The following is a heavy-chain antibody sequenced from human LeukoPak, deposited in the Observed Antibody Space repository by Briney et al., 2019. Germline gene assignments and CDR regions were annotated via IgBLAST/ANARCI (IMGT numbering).Heavy chain of an antibody. CDR1: GFTFSSYG. V-gene: IGHV3-33*06. CDR3: AKIPTGYFDWLFYFDY. Sequence: GGSLRLSCAASGFTFSSYGMHWVRQAPGKGLEWVAVIWYDGSNKYYADSVKGRFTISRDNSKNTLYLQMNSLRAEDTAVYYCAKIPTGYFDWLFYFDYWGQGTLVTVSS. D-gene: IGHD3-9*01. CDR2: IWYDGSNK. J-gene: IGHJ4*02.